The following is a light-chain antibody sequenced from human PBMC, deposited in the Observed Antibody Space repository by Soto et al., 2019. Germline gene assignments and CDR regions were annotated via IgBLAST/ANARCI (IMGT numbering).Light chain of an antibody. V-gene: IGLV4-69*01. Sequence: QPVLTQSPSASASLGASVKLTCTLSSGHSTYVIAWHQQQPEKGPRYLMKLHRDGSHTKGDGIPDRFSGSSSGAERYLTISTLQPEDEADYYCQTWGTGIQVVFGGGTKLTVL. J-gene: IGLJ2*01. CDR3: QTWGTGIQVV. CDR1: SGHSTYV. CDR2: LHRDGSH.